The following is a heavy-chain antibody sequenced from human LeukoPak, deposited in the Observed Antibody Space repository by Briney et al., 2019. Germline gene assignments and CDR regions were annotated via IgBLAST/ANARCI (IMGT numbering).Heavy chain of an antibody. D-gene: IGHD2-15*01. Sequence: GGSLSLSCASSGLTVSSNYMRWVSHAPGRGLEWVSVIYSGGSTYYADSVKGRFTISRDNSKNTLYLQMDSLRAEDTAVYYCARDGGGNPHSTFSFDYWGQGTLVTVSS. J-gene: IGHJ4*02. CDR2: IYSGGST. CDR3: ARDGGGNPHSTFSFDY. CDR1: GLTVSSNY. V-gene: IGHV3-53*01.